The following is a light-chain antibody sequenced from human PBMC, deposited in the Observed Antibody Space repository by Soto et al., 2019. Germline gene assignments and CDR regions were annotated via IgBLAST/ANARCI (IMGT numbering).Light chain of an antibody. CDR3: VQTLQTPRT. V-gene: IGKV2-28*01. CDR1: QSLLLSNGYNY. CDR2: LGS. Sequence: DTVMTQSPLSLPVTPGEPASISCSSSQSLLLSNGYNYLDWYLQKPGQSPQLLIYLGSNRASGVXDXFSGSGSGTHFTLKISRVEAEDVGVYYCVQTLQTPRTFGQGTRLEIK. J-gene: IGKJ5*01.